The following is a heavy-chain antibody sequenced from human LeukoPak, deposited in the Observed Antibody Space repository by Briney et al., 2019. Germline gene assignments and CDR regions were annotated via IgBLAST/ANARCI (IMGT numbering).Heavy chain of an antibody. J-gene: IGHJ4*02. V-gene: IGHV1-69*13. D-gene: IGHD6-13*01. Sequence: GASVKVSCKASGDTFSSYAISWVRQAPGQGLEWMGGIIPIFGTANYAQKFQGRVTITADESTSTAYMELSSLRSEDTAVYYCARGVAAAKFDYWGQGTLVTVSS. CDR3: ARGVAAAKFDY. CDR1: GDTFSSYA. CDR2: IIPIFGTA.